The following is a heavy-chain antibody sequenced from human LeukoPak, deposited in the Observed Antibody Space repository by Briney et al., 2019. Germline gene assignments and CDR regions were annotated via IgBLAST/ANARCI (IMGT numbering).Heavy chain of an antibody. CDR3: AKIRGGHYYFDY. Sequence: GGSLRLSCAASGFTVSSNYMSWVRQAPGKGLEWVSVIYSGGSTYYADSVKGRFTISRDNSKNTLYLQMNSLRAEDTAVYYCAKIRGGHYYFDYWGQGTLVTVSS. CDR1: GFTVSSNY. CDR2: IYSGGST. J-gene: IGHJ4*02. D-gene: IGHD2-15*01. V-gene: IGHV3-53*01.